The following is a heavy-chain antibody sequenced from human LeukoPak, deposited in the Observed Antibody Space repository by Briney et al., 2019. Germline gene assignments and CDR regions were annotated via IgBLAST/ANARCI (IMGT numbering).Heavy chain of an antibody. V-gene: IGHV4-30-4*08. CDR2: IYYSGST. CDR3: ARVSDYYDSSGYQRATSDWFDP. J-gene: IGHJ5*02. Sequence: SQTLSLTCTVSGGSISSGDYYWSWIRQPPGKGLEWIGYIYYSGSTYYNQSLKSRVTISVDTSKNQFSLKLSSVTAADTAVYYCARVSDYYDSSGYQRATSDWFDPWGQGTLVTVSS. D-gene: IGHD3-22*01. CDR1: GGSISSGDYY.